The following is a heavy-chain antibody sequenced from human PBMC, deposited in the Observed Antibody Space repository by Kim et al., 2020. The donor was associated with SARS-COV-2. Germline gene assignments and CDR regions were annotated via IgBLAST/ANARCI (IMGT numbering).Heavy chain of an antibody. Sequence: RFTISRDNAKNSLYLQMNSLRAEDTAVYYCARVNRGYCSGGSCYSGAFDIWGQGTMVTVSS. CDR3: ARVNRGYCSGGSCYSGAFDI. V-gene: IGHV3-11*06. D-gene: IGHD2-15*01. J-gene: IGHJ3*02.